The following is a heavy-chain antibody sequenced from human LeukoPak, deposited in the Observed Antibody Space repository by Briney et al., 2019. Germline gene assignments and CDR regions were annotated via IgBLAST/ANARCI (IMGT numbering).Heavy chain of an antibody. D-gene: IGHD6-6*01. J-gene: IGHJ4*02. Sequence: GESLKISCKGSGYSFASYWIGWVRQMPGKGLKWMGIIYPGDSDTRYSPSFQGQVTISADKSISTAYLQWSSLKASDTAMYYCATRMGPREPIAARLGGYYFDYWGQGTLVTVSS. CDR1: GYSFASYW. CDR2: IYPGDSDT. CDR3: ATRMGPREPIAARLGGYYFDY. V-gene: IGHV5-51*01.